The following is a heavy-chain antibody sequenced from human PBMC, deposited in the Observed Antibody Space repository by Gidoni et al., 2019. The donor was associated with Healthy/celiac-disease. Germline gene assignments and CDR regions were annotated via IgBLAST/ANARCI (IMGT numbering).Heavy chain of an antibody. V-gene: IGHV3-23*04. CDR1: GFTFSSYA. Sequence: EVQLVESGGGWVQPGGSLRRSCAASGFTFSSYAMSWVRQAPGKGLEWVSAISGSGGSTYYADSVKGRFTISSDNSKNTLYLQMNSLSAEDTAVYYCAKIVEQWLVPIDYWGQGTLVTVSS. J-gene: IGHJ4*02. CDR2: ISGSGGST. CDR3: AKIVEQWLVPIDY. D-gene: IGHD6-19*01.